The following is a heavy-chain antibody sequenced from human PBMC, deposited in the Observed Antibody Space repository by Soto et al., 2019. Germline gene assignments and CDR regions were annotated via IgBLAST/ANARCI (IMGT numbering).Heavy chain of an antibody. CDR3: ATSQKGYNWNYFDH. CDR2: VFYTGFT. Sequence: PSGTLSLTCAVSGRSIIGSYYYWGWLRPSPGQGPEWIGSVFYTGFTSYNPSLESRVSVSVDTSKNQFSLKVSGVSAADTAVYYCATSQKGYNWNYFDHWGQGALVTVS. CDR1: GRSIIGSYYY. V-gene: IGHV4-39*01. D-gene: IGHD1-20*01. J-gene: IGHJ4*02.